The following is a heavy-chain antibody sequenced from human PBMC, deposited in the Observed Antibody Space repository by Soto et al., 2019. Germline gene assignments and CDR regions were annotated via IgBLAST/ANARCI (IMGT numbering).Heavy chain of an antibody. V-gene: IGHV1-69*02. Sequence: QVQLVQSGAEVKKPGSSVKVSCKAYGGTFSSYTISWVRQAPGQGLEWMGRIIPILGIANYAQKFQGRVTITADKSTSTAYMELSSLRSEDTDVYYCARVYGDYYYYYMDVWGKGTTVTVSS. CDR3: ARVYGDYYYYYMDV. D-gene: IGHD1-20*01. CDR2: IIPILGIA. J-gene: IGHJ6*03. CDR1: GGTFSSYT.